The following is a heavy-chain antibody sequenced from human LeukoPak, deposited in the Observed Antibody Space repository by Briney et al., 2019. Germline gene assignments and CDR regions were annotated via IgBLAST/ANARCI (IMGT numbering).Heavy chain of an antibody. CDR1: GFTFDDYG. V-gene: IGHV3-20*04. CDR3: ARDRRASWAFDI. CDR2: INWNGGST. Sequence: PGGSLRLSCAASGFTFDDYGMSWVRQAPGKGLGWVSGINWNGGSTGYADSVKGRFTISRDNAKNSLYLQMNSLRAEDTALYYCARDRRASWAFDIWGQGTMVTVSS. J-gene: IGHJ3*02.